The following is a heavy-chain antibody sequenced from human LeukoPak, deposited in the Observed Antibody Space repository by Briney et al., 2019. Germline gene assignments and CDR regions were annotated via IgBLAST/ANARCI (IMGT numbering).Heavy chain of an antibody. CDR1: GFTFSSYD. D-gene: IGHD5-18*01. CDR2: IGTAGDT. J-gene: IGHJ5*02. Sequence: GGSLRLSCAASGFTFSSYDMHWVRHATGKGLEWVSAIGTAGDTYYPGSVKGRFTISRENAKNSLYLQMNSLRAEDTAVYYCARGGYSYTFDPWGQGTLVTVSS. V-gene: IGHV3-13*01. CDR3: ARGGYSYTFDP.